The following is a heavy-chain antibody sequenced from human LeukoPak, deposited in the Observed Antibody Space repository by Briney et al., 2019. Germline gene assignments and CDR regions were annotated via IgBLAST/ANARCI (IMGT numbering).Heavy chain of an antibody. CDR2: IIPIFGTA. CDR1: GGTFSSYA. D-gene: IGHD3-3*01. Sequence: SVKVSCKASGGTFSSYAISWVRQAPGQGLEWMGGIIPIFGTANYAQKFQGRVTITADQSTSTAYMELSSLRSEDTAVYYCARSTYYDFWSGYLRWGQGTLVTVSS. V-gene: IGHV1-69*13. J-gene: IGHJ4*02. CDR3: ARSTYYDFWSGYLR.